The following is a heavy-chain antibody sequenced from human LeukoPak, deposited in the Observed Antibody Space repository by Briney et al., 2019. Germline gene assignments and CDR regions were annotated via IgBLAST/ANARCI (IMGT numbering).Heavy chain of an antibody. J-gene: IGHJ4*02. CDR1: GFTFNDYY. D-gene: IGHD1-26*01. Sequence: GGSLTLSCTGSGFTFNDYYMSWVRQAPGKGLEWLSFISAGGYPIYYADSVRGRFTISRDTAKSSLYLQMNSLRADDTAVYYCAREFDGSASGAGYWGQGTLVTVSS. CDR2: ISAGGYPI. CDR3: AREFDGSASGAGY. V-gene: IGHV3-11*04.